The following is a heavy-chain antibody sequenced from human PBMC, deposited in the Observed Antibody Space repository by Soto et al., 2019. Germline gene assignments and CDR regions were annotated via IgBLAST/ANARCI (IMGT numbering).Heavy chain of an antibody. V-gene: IGHV4-59*01. CDR1: GGSLSSYY. Sequence: SETLSLTCTVSGGSLSSYYWSWIRQPPGKGLEWIGYIYYSGSTNYNPSLKSRVTISVDTSKNQFSLKLSSVTAADTAVYYCAKDKLLWFGEFNYYYGMDVWGQGTTVTVSS. CDR2: IYYSGST. CDR3: AKDKLLWFGEFNYYYGMDV. D-gene: IGHD3-10*01. J-gene: IGHJ6*02.